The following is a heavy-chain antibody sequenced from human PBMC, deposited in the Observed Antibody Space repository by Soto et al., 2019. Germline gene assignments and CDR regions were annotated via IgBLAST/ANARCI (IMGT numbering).Heavy chain of an antibody. CDR1: GFTFSSYG. J-gene: IGHJ4*02. V-gene: IGHV3-30*18. CDR2: ISDTGSSH. Sequence: GGSLRLSCVGSGFTFSSYGMHWVRQAPGKGLECVAVISDTGSSHYYAASVEGRFTICRENSKNTLSLHMDRLRVEDTAVYYCAKDRGGDCPDNSCYFGADYWGQGTPVTVSS. CDR3: AKDRGGDCPDNSCYFGADY. D-gene: IGHD2-2*01.